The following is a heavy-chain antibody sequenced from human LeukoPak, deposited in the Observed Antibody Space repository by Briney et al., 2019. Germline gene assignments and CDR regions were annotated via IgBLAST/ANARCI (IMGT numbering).Heavy chain of an antibody. CDR1: GFTFSSYL. Sequence: PGGSLRLSCAASGFTFSSYLMHWVRQAPGKGLVWVSRINSDGSSTSYADSVKGRFTISRDNAKNTLYLQMNSLRAEHTAVYYGARVIAAAGTSDYYYYMDVWGKGTTVTVSS. V-gene: IGHV3-74*01. CDR2: INSDGSST. J-gene: IGHJ6*03. CDR3: ARVIAAAGTSDYYYYMDV. D-gene: IGHD6-13*01.